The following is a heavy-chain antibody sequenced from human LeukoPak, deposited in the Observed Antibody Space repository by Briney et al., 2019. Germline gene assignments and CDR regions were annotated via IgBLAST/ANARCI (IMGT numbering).Heavy chain of an antibody. CDR1: GFTVSSNY. Sequence: GGSLRLSCAASGFTVSSNYMSWVRQAPGKGLEWVSVIYSGGSTYYSDSVKGRFTISRDNSKNTLYLQMNSLRAEDTAVYYCARLEEMQQQLDNWFDPWGRGTRSPSTQ. V-gene: IGHV3-53*01. J-gene: IGHJ5*02. CDR2: IYSGGST. D-gene: IGHD6-13*01. CDR3: ARLEEMQQQLDNWFDP.